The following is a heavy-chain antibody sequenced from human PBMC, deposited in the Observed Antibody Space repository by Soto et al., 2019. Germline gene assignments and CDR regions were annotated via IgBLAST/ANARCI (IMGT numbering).Heavy chain of an antibody. Sequence: LSLTCTVSGGSISSYYWSWIRQPAGKGLEWIGRIYTSGSTNYNPSLKSRVTMSVDTSKNQFSLKLSSVTAADTAVYYCARDLVVVPAPYYYYYGMDVWGQGTTVTVSS. CDR2: IYTSGST. V-gene: IGHV4-4*07. J-gene: IGHJ6*02. CDR1: GGSISSYY. CDR3: ARDLVVVPAPYYYYYGMDV. D-gene: IGHD2-2*01.